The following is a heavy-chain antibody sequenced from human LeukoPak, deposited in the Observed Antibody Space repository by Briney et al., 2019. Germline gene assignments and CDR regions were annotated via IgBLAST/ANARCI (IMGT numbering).Heavy chain of an antibody. CDR3: ARVEGYYDSSGYPD. CDR1: GGSISSSSYY. Sequence: PSETLSLTCTVSGGSISSSSYYWGWIRQPPGKGLEWIGSIYYSGSTYYNPSLKSRVTISVDTSKNQFSLKLSSVTAADTAVYYCARVEGYYDSSGYPDWGQGTLVTVSS. CDR2: IYYSGST. J-gene: IGHJ4*02. D-gene: IGHD3-22*01. V-gene: IGHV4-39*07.